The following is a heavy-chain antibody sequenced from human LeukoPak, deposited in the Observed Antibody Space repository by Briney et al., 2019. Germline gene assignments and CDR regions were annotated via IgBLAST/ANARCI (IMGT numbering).Heavy chain of an antibody. D-gene: IGHD3-9*01. Sequence: SESLSLTCTVSGGSISSSSYYWGWLRQPPGKGLEWIGSVCDGGRTYYDPSLKSRVTTSVESSKNQYSLMMSPMTAADTAVYYCARVRGVYYDILTGYGSGLCDPWGQGTLDTVSS. CDR2: VCDGGRT. CDR1: GGSISSSSYY. J-gene: IGHJ5*02. CDR3: ARVRGVYYDILTGYGSGLCDP. V-gene: IGHV4-39*07.